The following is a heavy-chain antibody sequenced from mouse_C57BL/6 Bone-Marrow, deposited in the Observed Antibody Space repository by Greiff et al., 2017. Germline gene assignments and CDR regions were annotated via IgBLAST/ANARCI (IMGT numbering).Heavy chain of an antibody. CDR3: ARHEDRELRRWLAY. CDR2: FYPGGGSL. J-gene: IGHJ3*01. Sequence: QVQLQQSGAELVKPGASVKLSCKASGYTFTEYTIHWVKQRSGQGLEWIGWFYPGGGSLKYNEKFKDKATLTADKSSSTVYMARSRLTSEDSAVYFCARHEDRELRRWLAYWGQGTLVTVSA. D-gene: IGHD2-4*01. CDR1: GYTFTEYT. V-gene: IGHV1-62-2*01.